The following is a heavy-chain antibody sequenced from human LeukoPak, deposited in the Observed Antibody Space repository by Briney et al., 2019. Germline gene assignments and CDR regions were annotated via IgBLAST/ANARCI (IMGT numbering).Heavy chain of an antibody. CDR3: TRLTGGY. V-gene: IGHV3-73*01. CDR2: IRDKSNTYAT. D-gene: IGHD3-9*01. CDR1: GFTFSDST. J-gene: IGHJ4*02. Sequence: GGSLRLSCAASGFTFSDSTMHWVRQASGKGLEWLGRIRDKSNTYATAYTASVKVRFTISRDDAKHTAYLQMNSLKTEDTAVYYCTRLTGGYWGQGTLVTVPS.